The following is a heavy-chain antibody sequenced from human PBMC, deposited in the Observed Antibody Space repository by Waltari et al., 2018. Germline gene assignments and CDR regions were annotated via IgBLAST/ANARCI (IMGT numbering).Heavy chain of an antibody. V-gene: IGHV3-48*01. Sequence: EVQLVESGGGLVQPGGSLRLSCAASGFTFSSYSMNWVRQAPGKGLEWVSYISSSSSTIYYADSVKGRFTISRDNAKNSLYLQMNSLRAEDTAVYYCARDGFRTVPYLPTGRPFDYWGQGTLVTVSS. CDR3: ARDGFRTVPYLPTGRPFDY. J-gene: IGHJ4*02. D-gene: IGHD5-12*01. CDR2: ISSSSSTI. CDR1: GFTFSSYS.